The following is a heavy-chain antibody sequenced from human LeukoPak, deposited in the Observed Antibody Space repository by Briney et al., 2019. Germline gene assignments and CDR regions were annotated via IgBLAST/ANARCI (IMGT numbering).Heavy chain of an antibody. CDR1: GGSISGYY. CDR3: ARVITGTTTAFEI. CDR2: DYTSGST. D-gene: IGHD1-7*01. J-gene: IGHJ3*02. Sequence: SETLSLTCSVSGGSISGYYWTWIRQPAGKGLEWIGRDYTSGSTHYNPSLKTRLTMSVDTSKNQFSLKLSSVTAADTAVYYCARVITGTTTAFEIWGQGTMVTVSS. V-gene: IGHV4-4*07.